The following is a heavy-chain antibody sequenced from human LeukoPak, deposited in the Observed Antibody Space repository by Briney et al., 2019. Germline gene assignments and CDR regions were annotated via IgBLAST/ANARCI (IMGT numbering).Heavy chain of an antibody. J-gene: IGHJ4*02. V-gene: IGHV4-59*08. D-gene: IGHD1-26*01. CDR3: ARIPSGSYRNRYFDY. CDR1: GGSISSYY. Sequence: SETLSLTCTVSGGSISSYYWSWIRQPPGKGLEWIGYIYYSGSTNYNPSLKSRVTISVDTSKNQFSLKLSSVTAADTAVYYCARIPSGSYRNRYFDYWGQGTLVTVSS. CDR2: IYYSGST.